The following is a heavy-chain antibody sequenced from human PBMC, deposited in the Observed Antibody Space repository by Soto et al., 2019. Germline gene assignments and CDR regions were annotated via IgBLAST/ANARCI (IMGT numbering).Heavy chain of an antibody. CDR3: AKVGSGWTGGTDY. D-gene: IGHD6-19*01. CDR1: GGSITSYY. J-gene: IGHJ4*02. CDR2: IYYSGST. Sequence: QVQLQESGPGLVKPSETLSLTCTVSGGSITSYYWSWIRQPPGKGLEWIGHIYYSGSTNYNPSLKSRVXXSXDMXKNQFSLRLSSVTAADTAVYYCAKVGSGWTGGTDYWGQGTLVTVSS. V-gene: IGHV4-59*01.